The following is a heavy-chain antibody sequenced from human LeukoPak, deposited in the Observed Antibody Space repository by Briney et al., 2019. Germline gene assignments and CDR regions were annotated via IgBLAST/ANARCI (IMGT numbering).Heavy chain of an antibody. CDR3: ARDNWNPGWFDP. CDR1: GFTFSSHW. CDR2: INSDGSST. J-gene: IGHJ5*02. V-gene: IGHV3-74*01. D-gene: IGHD1-20*01. Sequence: PGGSLRLSCAASGFTFSSHWMHWARQAPGKGLLSVSRINSDGSSTRYADSVKGRFTISGDNAKNTLYLQMNSLRAEDTAVHYCARDNWNPGWFDPWGQGTLVTVSS.